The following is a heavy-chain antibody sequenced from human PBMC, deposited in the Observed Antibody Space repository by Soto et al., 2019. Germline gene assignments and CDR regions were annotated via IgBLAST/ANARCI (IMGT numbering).Heavy chain of an antibody. CDR3: ARWGYDFWSGYYPYLGMDV. Sequence: PGGSLRLSCAASGFTFSSYWMSWVRQAPGKGLEWVANIKQDGSEKYYVDSVKGRFTISRDNAKNSLYLQMNSLRAEDTAVYYCARWGYDFWSGYYPYLGMDVWGQGTTVTVSS. D-gene: IGHD3-3*01. CDR2: IKQDGSEK. CDR1: GFTFSSYW. J-gene: IGHJ6*02. V-gene: IGHV3-7*01.